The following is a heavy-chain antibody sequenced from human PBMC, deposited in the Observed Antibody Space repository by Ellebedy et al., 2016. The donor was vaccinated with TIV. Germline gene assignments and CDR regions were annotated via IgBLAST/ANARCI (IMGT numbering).Heavy chain of an antibody. Sequence: PGGSLRLSCAASDFTVSNAWMNWVRQAPGKGLVWVSRIARDGRTTDYPDSVKGRFTISRDDAKNMLYLDMRHLRDEDTAVYYCVREASIGGTVFFDHWGQGALVIVSS. D-gene: IGHD3-16*01. CDR3: VREASIGGTVFFDH. V-gene: IGHV3-74*01. CDR2: IARDGRTT. CDR1: DFTVSNAW. J-gene: IGHJ4*02.